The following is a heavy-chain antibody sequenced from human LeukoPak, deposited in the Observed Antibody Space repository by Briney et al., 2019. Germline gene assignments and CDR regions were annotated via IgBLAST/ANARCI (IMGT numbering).Heavy chain of an antibody. CDR3: ARAPLGYCSGGSCYDPFDAFDI. D-gene: IGHD2-15*01. CDR2: INHSGST. Sequence: PSETLSLTCAVYGGSFSGYYWSWIRQPPGRGLEWIGEINHSGSTNYNPSLKSRVTISVDTPKNQFSLKLSSVTAADTAVYYCARAPLGYCSGGSCYDPFDAFDIWGQGTMVTVSS. V-gene: IGHV4-34*01. CDR1: GGSFSGYY. J-gene: IGHJ3*02.